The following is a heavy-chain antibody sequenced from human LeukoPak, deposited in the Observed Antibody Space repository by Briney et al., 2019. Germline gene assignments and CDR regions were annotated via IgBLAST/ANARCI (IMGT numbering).Heavy chain of an antibody. CDR1: GITFSSRW. D-gene: IGHD2-15*01. CDR3: AREYCSGGGCYWNWFDP. CDR2: IKQDGSEK. V-gene: IGHV3-7*04. Sequence: GGSLRLSCAASGITFSSRWMTWVRQVPGKGLEWVANIKQDGSEKYYVDSVKGRLTISRDNAKNSLYLQMNSLRAEDTAVYYCAREYCSGGGCYWNWFDPWGQGTLVTISS. J-gene: IGHJ5*02.